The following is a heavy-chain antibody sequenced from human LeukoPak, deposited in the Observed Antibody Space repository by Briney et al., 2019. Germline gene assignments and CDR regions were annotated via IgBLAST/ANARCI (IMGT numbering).Heavy chain of an antibody. V-gene: IGHV3-23*01. D-gene: IGHD3-10*01. CDR3: AKAPPSTWITMVRGVIPIDY. J-gene: IGHJ4*02. Sequence: GGSLRLSCAASGFTFSSYAMSWVRQAPGKGLEWVSAISGSGGSTYYADSVKGRFTISRDNSKNTLYLQMNSLRAEDTAVYYCAKAPPSTWITMVRGVIPIDYWGQGTLVTVSS. CDR1: GFTFSSYA. CDR2: ISGSGGST.